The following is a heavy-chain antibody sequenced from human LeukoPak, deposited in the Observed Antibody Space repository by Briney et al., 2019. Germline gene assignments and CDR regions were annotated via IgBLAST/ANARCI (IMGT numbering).Heavy chain of an antibody. V-gene: IGHV1-18*01. Sequence: ASVKVSCKASGYTFTSYAISWVRQAPGQGLEWMGWISPYNGNTKYAQKLQGRVTMTTDTSTSTAYMELRSLRSDDTAVYFCAGEGAPSSGWYYFDYWGQGSLVTVSS. J-gene: IGHJ4*02. CDR2: ISPYNGNT. D-gene: IGHD6-19*01. CDR1: GYTFTSYA. CDR3: AGEGAPSSGWYYFDY.